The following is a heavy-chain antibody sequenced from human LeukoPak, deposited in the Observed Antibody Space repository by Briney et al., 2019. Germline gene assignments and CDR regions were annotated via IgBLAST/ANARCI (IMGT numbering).Heavy chain of an antibody. Sequence: ASGKVSCKVSGYTLTELSMHWVRQAPGKGVERMGGFEPEDGETIYAQNFQGRVTMTEDTSTDTAYMQLSSLRSEDTAVYYCATTRTQWFGELSLTPNGMDVWGQGTTVTVSS. CDR1: GYTLTELS. V-gene: IGHV1-24*01. D-gene: IGHD3-10*01. CDR3: ATTRTQWFGELSLTPNGMDV. CDR2: FEPEDGET. J-gene: IGHJ6*02.